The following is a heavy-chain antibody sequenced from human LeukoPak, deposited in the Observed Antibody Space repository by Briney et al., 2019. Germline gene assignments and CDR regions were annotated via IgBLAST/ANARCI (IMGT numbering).Heavy chain of an antibody. Sequence: ASVKVSCKASGYTFTNYYMHWVRQAPGQGLEWMGMIVPSSGGTAYAQKFQGKFTMTRDTSTSTVYMELNSLTSDDTAVYSCARDYRRDGYNRGVDHWGQGTLVTVS. CDR2: IVPSSGGT. CDR3: ARDYRRDGYNRGVDH. CDR1: GYTFTNYY. D-gene: IGHD5-24*01. V-gene: IGHV1-46*01. J-gene: IGHJ4*02.